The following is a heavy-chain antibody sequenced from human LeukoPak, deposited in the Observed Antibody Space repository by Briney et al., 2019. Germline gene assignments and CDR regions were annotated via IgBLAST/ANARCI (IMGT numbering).Heavy chain of an antibody. CDR1: GFIVSSNY. D-gene: IGHD1-26*01. Sequence: GGSLRLSCAASGFIVSSNYMNWVRQAPGKGLEGVSDMYSGGSTYYADSVKGRLTVFRHNSKNTLFLQMNSLRAEDTAVYYCAGIVGATDAFDIWGQGTMVTVSS. J-gene: IGHJ3*02. CDR3: AGIVGATDAFDI. V-gene: IGHV3-53*04. CDR2: MYSGGST.